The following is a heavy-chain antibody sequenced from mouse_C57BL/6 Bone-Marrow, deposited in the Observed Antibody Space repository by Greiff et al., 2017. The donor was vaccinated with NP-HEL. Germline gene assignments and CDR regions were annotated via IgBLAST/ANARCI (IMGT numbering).Heavy chain of an antibody. J-gene: IGHJ4*01. Sequence: QVQLQESGAELVRPGASVKLSCKASGYTFTDYYINWVKQRPGQGLEWIARIYPGSGNTYYNEKFKGKATLTAEKSSSTAYMQLSSLTSEDSAVYFCARIYYDYLYAMDYWGQGTSVTVSS. V-gene: IGHV1-76*01. CDR1: GYTFTDYY. D-gene: IGHD2-4*01. CDR3: ARIYYDYLYAMDY. CDR2: IYPGSGNT.